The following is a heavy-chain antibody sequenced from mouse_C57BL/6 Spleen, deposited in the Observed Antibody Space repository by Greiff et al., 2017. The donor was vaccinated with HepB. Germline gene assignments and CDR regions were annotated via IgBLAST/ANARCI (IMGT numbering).Heavy chain of an antibody. CDR1: GYSFTDYN. CDR2: INPNYGTT. J-gene: IGHJ1*03. Sequence: EVKLMESGPELVKPGASVKISCKASGYSFTDYNMNWVKQSNGKSLEWIGVINPNYGTTSYNQKFKGKATLTVDQSSSTAYMQLNSLTSEDSAVYYCARRGYGSSHWYFDVWGTGTTVTVSS. CDR3: ARRGYGSSHWYFDV. D-gene: IGHD1-1*01. V-gene: IGHV1-39*01.